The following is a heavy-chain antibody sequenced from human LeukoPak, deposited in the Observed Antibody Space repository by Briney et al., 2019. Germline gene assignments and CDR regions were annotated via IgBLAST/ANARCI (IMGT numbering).Heavy chain of an antibody. CDR1: GYTLTELS. Sequence: ASVKVSCKVSGYTLTELSMHWVRQAPGKGLEWMGGFDPEDGETIYAQKFQGRVTMTEDTSTDTAYMELSSLRSEDTAVYYCATEDPRRNYGSTSVDYWGQGTLVTVSS. CDR2: FDPEDGET. D-gene: IGHD3-16*01. CDR3: ATEDPRRNYGSTSVDY. J-gene: IGHJ4*02. V-gene: IGHV1-24*01.